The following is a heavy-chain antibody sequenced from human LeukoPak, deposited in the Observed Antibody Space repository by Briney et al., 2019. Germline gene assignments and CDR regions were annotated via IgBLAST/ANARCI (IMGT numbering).Heavy chain of an antibody. J-gene: IGHJ4*02. CDR3: ARPPSRGYSSSFEY. CDR1: GYSFPTYW. D-gene: IGHD2-2*03. V-gene: IGHV5-51*01. Sequence: GESLKISCKGSGYSFPTYWIAWVRQMPGKGLEWMGIIYPDESNIRFSPSFQGQVTISADKSISTAYLQWSSLKASDTAMYYCARPPSRGYSSSFEYWGQGTLVTVSS. CDR2: IYPDESNI.